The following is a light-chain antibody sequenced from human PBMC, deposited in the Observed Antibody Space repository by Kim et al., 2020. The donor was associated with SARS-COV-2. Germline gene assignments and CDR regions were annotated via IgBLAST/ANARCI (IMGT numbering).Light chain of an antibody. CDR1: SGRIDSNY. J-gene: IGLJ3*02. Sequence: NFMLTQPHSVSESPGKTVTISCTGSSGRIDSNYVQWYQQRPGSAPTTVIYDDNLRPSGVPNRFSGSIDSSSNTASLTISGLQTEDEADYYCQSYDSSSLWVFGGGTQLTVL. CDR2: DDN. CDR3: QSYDSSSLWV. V-gene: IGLV6-57*02.